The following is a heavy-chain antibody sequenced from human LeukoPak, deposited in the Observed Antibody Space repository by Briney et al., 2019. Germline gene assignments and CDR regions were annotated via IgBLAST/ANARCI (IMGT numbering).Heavy chain of an antibody. Sequence: PSETLSLTCAVYGESLSHYYWNWVRQFPGKGLDWIGEIDEIGRTNYNPSLKSRATISVDRSKNQFCLKLNSVTAADTSVYFCARPIHCSATRCTGAMDVWGQGTTVAVSS. D-gene: IGHD2-15*01. CDR1: GESLSHYY. V-gene: IGHV4-34*01. J-gene: IGHJ6*01. CDR3: ARPIHCSATRCTGAMDV. CDR2: IDEIGRT.